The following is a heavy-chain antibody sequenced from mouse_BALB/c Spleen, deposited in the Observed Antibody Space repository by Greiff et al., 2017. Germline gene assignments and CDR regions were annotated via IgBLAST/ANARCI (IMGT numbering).Heavy chain of an antibody. CDR3: ARRSLTGSFDY. V-gene: IGHV5-12-1*01. Sequence: EVNVVESGGGLVKPGGSLKLSCAASGFAFSSYDMSWVRQTPEKRLEWVAYISSGGGSTYYPDTVKGRFTISRDNAKNTLYLQMSSLKSEDTAMYYCARRSLTGSFDYWGQGTSVTVSS. CDR1: GFAFSSYD. J-gene: IGHJ4*01. D-gene: IGHD4-1*01. CDR2: ISSGGGST.